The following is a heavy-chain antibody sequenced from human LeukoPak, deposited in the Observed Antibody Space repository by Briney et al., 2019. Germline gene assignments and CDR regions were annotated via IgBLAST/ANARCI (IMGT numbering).Heavy chain of an antibody. CDR1: GFTFSSYA. D-gene: IGHD4-17*01. J-gene: IGHJ4*02. Sequence: GGSLRLSCAASGFTFSSYAMHWVRQAPGKGLEWVAVISYDGSNKYYADSVKGRFTISRDNSKNTLYLQMNSLRAEDTAVYYCASDGDYVTPNYWGQGTLVTVSS. V-gene: IGHV3-30-3*01. CDR3: ASDGDYVTPNY. CDR2: ISYDGSNK.